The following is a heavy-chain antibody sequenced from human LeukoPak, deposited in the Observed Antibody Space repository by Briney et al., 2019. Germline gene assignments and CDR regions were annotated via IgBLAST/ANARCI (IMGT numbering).Heavy chain of an antibody. CDR3: ARGHCSSTSCYANGYYYGMDV. D-gene: IGHD2-2*01. J-gene: IGHJ6*02. CDR2: INPNSGGT. Sequence: GASVEVSCKASGYTFTGYYMHWVRQAPGQGLEWMGWINPNSGGTNYAQKFQGRVTMTRDTSISTAYMELSRLRSDDTAVYYCARGHCSSTSCYANGYYYGMDVWGQGTTVTVSS. V-gene: IGHV1-2*02. CDR1: GYTFTGYY.